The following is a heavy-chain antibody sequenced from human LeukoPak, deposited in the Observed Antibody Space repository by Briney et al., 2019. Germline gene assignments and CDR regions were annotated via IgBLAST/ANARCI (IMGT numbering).Heavy chain of an antibody. V-gene: IGHV1-69*10. CDR1: GGTFTKYV. J-gene: IGHJ1*01. CDR3: MLGVIPD. D-gene: IGHD2-2*01. Sequence: ASVKVSCKASGGTFTKYVISWVREAPGQGLEWMGRFIPVHDTANYAHKFQGGVILTADKSTSTAYMELTSLRSEDTAVYCAMLGVIPDWGQGTLITVSS. CDR2: FIPVHDTA.